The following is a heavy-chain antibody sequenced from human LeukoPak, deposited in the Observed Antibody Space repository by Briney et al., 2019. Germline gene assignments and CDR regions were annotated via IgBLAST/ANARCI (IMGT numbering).Heavy chain of an antibody. Sequence: ASVKVSCKVSGYTLTELSMHWVRQAPGKGLEWMGGFDPEDGETIYAQKFQGRVTMTEDTSTDTAYMELSSLRSEDTAVYYCATALIGNSWYEFDYWGQGTLVTVSS. CDR1: GYTLTELS. D-gene: IGHD6-13*01. V-gene: IGHV1-24*01. CDR2: FDPEDGET. CDR3: ATALIGNSWYEFDY. J-gene: IGHJ4*02.